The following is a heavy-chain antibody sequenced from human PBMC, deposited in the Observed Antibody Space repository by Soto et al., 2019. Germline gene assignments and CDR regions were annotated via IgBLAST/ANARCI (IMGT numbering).Heavy chain of an antibody. CDR2: ISWNSGSI. V-gene: IGHV3-9*01. D-gene: IGHD6-19*01. Sequence: EVQLVESGGGLVQPGRSLRLSCAASGFTFDDYAMHWVRQAPGKGLEWVSGISWNSGSIGYADSVKGLFTISRDNAKNSLYLQMNSLRAEDTALYYCAKDRGLVLSFYFYYWGQGTLVTVSS. CDR3: AKDRGLVLSFYFYY. CDR1: GFTFDDYA. J-gene: IGHJ4*02.